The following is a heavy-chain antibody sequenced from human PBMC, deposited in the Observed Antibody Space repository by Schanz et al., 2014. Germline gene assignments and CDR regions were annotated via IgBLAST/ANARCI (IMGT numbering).Heavy chain of an antibody. D-gene: IGHD2-2*01. CDR1: GFTLSNSD. CDR3: AKDLLYGAPMPLNHLDY. V-gene: IGHV3-13*01. J-gene: IGHJ4*02. Sequence: VQLLESGGGLVQPGGSLRLSCAASGFTLSNSDMHWVRQGTGKGLEWVSTIGYLGDTYYPDSVKGRFTISRDNSKNTLYLQMNSLRAEDTAVYYCAKDLLYGAPMPLNHLDYWGQGTLVAVSS. CDR2: IGYLGDT.